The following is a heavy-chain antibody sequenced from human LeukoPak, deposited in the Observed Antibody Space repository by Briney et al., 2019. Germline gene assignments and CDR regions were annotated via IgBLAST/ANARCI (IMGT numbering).Heavy chain of an antibody. CDR1: GGSFSGYY. J-gene: IGHJ5*02. CDR2: INHSGST. V-gene: IGHV4-34*01. CDR3: ARVGVVVAATYNWFDP. Sequence: SETLSLTCAVYGGSFSGYYWSRIRQPPGKGLEWIGEINHSGSTNYNPSLKSRVTISVDTSKNQFSLKLSSVTAADTAVYYCARVGVVVAATYNWFDPWGQGTLVTVSS. D-gene: IGHD2-15*01.